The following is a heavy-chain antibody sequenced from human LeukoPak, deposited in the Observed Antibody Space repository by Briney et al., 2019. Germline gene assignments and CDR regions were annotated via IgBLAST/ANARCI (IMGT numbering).Heavy chain of an antibody. CDR2: ISAYNGNT. D-gene: IGHD3-10*01. CDR3: ARGAPLTMVRGVIIY. V-gene: IGHV1-18*01. Sequence: EASVKVSCKASGYTFTSYGISWVRQAPGQGLEWMGWISAYNGNTNYAQKLQGRVTMTTDTSTSTAYMELRSLRSDDTAVYYCARGAPLTMVRGVIIYWGQGTLVTVSS. J-gene: IGHJ4*02. CDR1: GYTFTSYG.